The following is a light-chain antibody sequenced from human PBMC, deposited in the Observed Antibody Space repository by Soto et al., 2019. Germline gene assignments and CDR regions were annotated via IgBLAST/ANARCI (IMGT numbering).Light chain of an antibody. CDR1: SSDGGGYNY. J-gene: IGLJ1*01. CDR3: CSYAGSYTYV. V-gene: IGLV2-11*01. CDR2: DVS. Sequence: QCVLTQPRSVSGSPGEAVTISCTGTSSDGGGYNYVSWYQQHPGKAPKLMIYDVSKRPSGVPDRFSGSKSGNTASLTISGLQAEDEADYYCCSYAGSYTYVFGTG.